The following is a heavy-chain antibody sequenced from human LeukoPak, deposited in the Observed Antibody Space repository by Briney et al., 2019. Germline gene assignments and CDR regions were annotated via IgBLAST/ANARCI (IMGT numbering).Heavy chain of an antibody. D-gene: IGHD1-7*01. CDR3: ARVNPITGTTLSFDC. CDR2: INHSGST. V-gene: IGHV4-34*01. CDR1: GGSFSGYY. Sequence: SETLSLTCAVYGGSFSGYYWSWIRQPPGKGLEWIGEINHSGSTNYNPSLKSRVTISVDTSKNQFSLKLSSVTAADTAVYYCARVNPITGTTLSFDCWGQGTLVTVSS. J-gene: IGHJ4*02.